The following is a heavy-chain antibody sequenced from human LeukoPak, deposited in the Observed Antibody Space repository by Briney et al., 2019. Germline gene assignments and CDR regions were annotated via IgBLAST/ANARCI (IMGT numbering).Heavy chain of an antibody. J-gene: IGHJ6*03. Sequence: SETLSLTCAVYGGTFSGYYWSWIWQPPGKRLEWVGESNDSGGTNYNPSLKSRVTISVDTSKNQFSLKLSSVTAADTAVYYCARLRITIFGVAGCYMDVWGKGTTVTVSS. D-gene: IGHD3-3*01. CDR1: GGTFSGYY. CDR2: SNDSGGT. V-gene: IGHV4-34*01. CDR3: ARLRITIFGVAGCYMDV.